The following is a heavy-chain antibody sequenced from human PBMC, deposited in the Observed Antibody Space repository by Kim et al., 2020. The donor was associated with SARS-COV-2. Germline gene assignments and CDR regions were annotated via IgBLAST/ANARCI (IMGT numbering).Heavy chain of an antibody. V-gene: IGHV1-18*01. J-gene: IGHJ4*01. Sequence: ASVKVSCKASGYSFSNYGLVWARQAPGQGLEWMGWISSNSGNTTYAQNVTGRFTLTTDTSTNTGYMELSSLRSDDTAVYYCARYYDINSYRGLWDCGQGT. CDR2: ISSNSGNT. CDR3: ARYYDINSYRGLWD. D-gene: IGHD3-9*01. CDR1: GYSFSNYG.